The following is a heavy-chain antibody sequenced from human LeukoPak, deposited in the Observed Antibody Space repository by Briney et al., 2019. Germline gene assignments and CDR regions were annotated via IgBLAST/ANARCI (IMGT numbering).Heavy chain of an antibody. CDR2: IYYSGST. D-gene: IGHD2-2*01. V-gene: IGHV4-59*11. CDR1: GGSISSHY. CDR3: ARGRVVVPAATLPYYYYYYMDV. Sequence: PSETLSLTCTVSGGSISSHYWSWIRQPPGKGLEWIGYIYYSGSTNYNPSLESRVTISVDTSKNQFSLKLSSVTAADTAVYYCARGRVVVPAATLPYYYYYYMDVWGKGTTVSVSS. J-gene: IGHJ6*03.